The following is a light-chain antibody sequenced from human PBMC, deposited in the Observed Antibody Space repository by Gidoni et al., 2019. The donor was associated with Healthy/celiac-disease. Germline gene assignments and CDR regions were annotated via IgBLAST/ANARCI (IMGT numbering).Light chain of an antibody. CDR2: GNS. Sequence: QSVLTQPPSLSGAPAQRVTISCTGSSSNIGAGYDVPWYQQLPGTAPKLLIYGNSNRPSGVPDRFSGSKSGTSASLAITGLQAEDEADYYCQSYDSSLSGSRVFGGGTKLTVL. CDR3: QSYDSSLSGSRV. V-gene: IGLV1-40*01. CDR1: SSNIGAGYD. J-gene: IGLJ3*02.